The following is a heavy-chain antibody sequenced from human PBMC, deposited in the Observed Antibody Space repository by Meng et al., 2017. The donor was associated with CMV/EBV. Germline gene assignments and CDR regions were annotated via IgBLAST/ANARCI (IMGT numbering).Heavy chain of an antibody. J-gene: IGHJ4*02. Sequence: GGSLRLSCAASGFTFSNAWMSWVRQAPGKGLEWVGRIKSKTDGGTTDYAAPVKGRFTISRDNSKNTLYLQMNSLKTEDTAVYYCTTGGDYDFWDFDYWGQGTRVTVSS. CDR3: TTGGDYDFWDFDY. V-gene: IGHV3-15*01. CDR1: GFTFSNAW. CDR2: IKSKTDGGTT. D-gene: IGHD3-3*01.